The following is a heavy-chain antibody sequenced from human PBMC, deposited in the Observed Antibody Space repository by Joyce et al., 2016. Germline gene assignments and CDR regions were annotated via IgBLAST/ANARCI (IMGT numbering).Heavy chain of an antibody. CDR3: GRHVGQLVPVYSFYFYYIDV. V-gene: IGHV4-39*01. CDR2: IYFRGRGNA. J-gene: IGHJ6*04. CDR1: GDSMNNFNDY. Sequence: QVQLQESGPGLVKPSEALSLTCSVSGDSMNNFNDYWCWVRQPPGKGLEWIGSIYFRGRGNAYYHAAFKSRATISEDASRNSFSLNLNSVTAADTAVYYCGRHVGQLVPVYSFYFYYIDVWGKGTTVTVSS. D-gene: IGHD5/OR15-5a*01.